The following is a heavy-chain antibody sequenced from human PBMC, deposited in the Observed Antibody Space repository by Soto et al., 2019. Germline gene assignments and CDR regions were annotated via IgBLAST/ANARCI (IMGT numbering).Heavy chain of an antibody. J-gene: IGHJ4*02. Sequence: GESLKISCEGVGYSFTNYWIAWVRQMTGKGPEWMGTIYPGDSDMRYSPSFRGQVTISVDKSINTAYLQWGSLTASDTAKYYCARFSREFWSGFDYWGQGTLVTVSS. D-gene: IGHD3-3*01. V-gene: IGHV5-51*01. CDR3: ARFSREFWSGFDY. CDR1: GYSFTNYW. CDR2: IYPGDSDM.